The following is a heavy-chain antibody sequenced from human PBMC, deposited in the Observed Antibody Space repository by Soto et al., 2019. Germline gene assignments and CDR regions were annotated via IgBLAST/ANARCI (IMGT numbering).Heavy chain of an antibody. CDR1: GGSMSGGGYT. Sequence: QLQLQESGSRLVKSSQTLSLTCAVSGGSMSGGGYTWTWIRQPPGKGLQCIGYIFRSGSTYYNPSRRSRVTISVDMSGTQFSLYLTSATAADTAGYYCVRVDRSGGWVLDHWGRGALVTVSS. D-gene: IGHD2-15*01. V-gene: IGHV4-30-2*01. CDR2: IFRSGST. CDR3: VRVDRSGGWVLDH. J-gene: IGHJ4*02.